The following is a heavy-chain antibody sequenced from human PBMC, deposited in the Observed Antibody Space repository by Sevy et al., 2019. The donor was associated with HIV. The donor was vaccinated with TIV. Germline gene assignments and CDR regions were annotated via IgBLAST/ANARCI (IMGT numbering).Heavy chain of an antibody. CDR3: ATHAGIAAAGRVFDY. Sequence: GESLKISCVASGFTFSDHYMEWVRQAPGKGLEWVGRTRNKADGYTTEYAASVKGRFTISRDESKNSLYVQMNSLKAEDTAVYYCATHAGIAAAGRVFDYWGQGTLVTVSS. CDR1: GFTFSDHY. CDR2: TRNKADGYTT. D-gene: IGHD6-13*01. V-gene: IGHV3-72*01. J-gene: IGHJ4*02.